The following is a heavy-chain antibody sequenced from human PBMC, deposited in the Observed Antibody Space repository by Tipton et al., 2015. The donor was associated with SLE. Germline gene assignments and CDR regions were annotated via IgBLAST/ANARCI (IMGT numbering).Heavy chain of an antibody. CDR1: GFTFSSYW. D-gene: IGHD3-9*01. V-gene: IGHV3-7*01. Sequence: VQLVQSGGGLVQPGGSLRLSCAASGFTFSSYWMSWVRQAPGKGLEWVANIKQDGSEKYYVDSVKGRFTISRDSAKNTLYLQMNSLGVDDSGVYYCSAWFNYWGRGTTVTVSS. CDR3: SAWFNY. J-gene: IGHJ4*02. CDR2: IKQDGSEK.